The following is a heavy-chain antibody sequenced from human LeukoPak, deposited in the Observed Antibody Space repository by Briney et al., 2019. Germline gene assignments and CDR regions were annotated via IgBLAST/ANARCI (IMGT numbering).Heavy chain of an antibody. CDR3: ATVAGYYNWNYDY. Sequence: GGSLRLSCAASGFSFSDFEMNWVRQAPGKGLEWISYISSSGSGLYYADSVKGRFTISRDNAKNSLYLQMNSLRAEDTAVYYCATVAGYYNWNYDYWGQGTLVTVSS. CDR2: ISSSGSGL. CDR1: GFSFSDFE. D-gene: IGHD3-9*01. V-gene: IGHV3-48*03. J-gene: IGHJ4*02.